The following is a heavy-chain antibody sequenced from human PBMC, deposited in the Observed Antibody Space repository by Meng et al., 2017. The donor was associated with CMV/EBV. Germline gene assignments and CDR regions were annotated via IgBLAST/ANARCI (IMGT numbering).Heavy chain of an antibody. D-gene: IGHD2-15*01. V-gene: IGHV4-34*01. CDR2: IYYSGST. CDR3: ARQDKLSEIDY. J-gene: IGHJ4*02. CDR1: GGSFSGYY. Sequence: GSLRLSCAVYGGSFSGYYWSWTRQPPGKGLEWIGSIYYSGSTYYNPSLKSRVTISVDTSKNQFSLKLSSVTAADTAVYYCARQDKLSEIDYWGQGTLVTVSS.